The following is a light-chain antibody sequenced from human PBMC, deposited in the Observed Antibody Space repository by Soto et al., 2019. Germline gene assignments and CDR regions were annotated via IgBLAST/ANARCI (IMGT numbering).Light chain of an antibody. Sequence: QSVLTQPPSVSGAPGQRVTISCTGSSSNIGSHYDVHWYQQLPGAAPRLLIYGNFKRPSGVPDRFSGSKSDTSASLAITGLQAEDEADYYCQSYDSSLSVYVFGTGTKLTVL. J-gene: IGLJ1*01. CDR2: GNF. CDR1: SSNIGSHYD. CDR3: QSYDSSLSVYV. V-gene: IGLV1-40*01.